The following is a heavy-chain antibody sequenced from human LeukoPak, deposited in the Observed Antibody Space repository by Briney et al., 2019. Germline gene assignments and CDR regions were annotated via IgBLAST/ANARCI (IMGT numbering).Heavy chain of an antibody. J-gene: IGHJ2*01. CDR3: ARSPGDYDWYFDL. Sequence: PGGSLRLSCAASGFTVSSNYMSWVRQAPGKGLEWVSVIYSSGSTYYADSVKGRFTISRDNSKNTLYLQMNSLRAEDTAVYYCARSPGDYDWYFDLWGRGTLVTVSS. V-gene: IGHV3-53*01. CDR2: IYSSGST. CDR1: GFTVSSNY. D-gene: IGHD4-17*01.